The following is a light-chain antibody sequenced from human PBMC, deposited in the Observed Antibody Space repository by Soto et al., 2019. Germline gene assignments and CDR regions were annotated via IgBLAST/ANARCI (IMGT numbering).Light chain of an antibody. CDR1: SSNIGSNT. V-gene: IGLV1-44*01. CDR2: SNN. Sequence: QSVLTQPPSASGTPGQRFTISCSGSSSNIGSNTVNWYQQLPGTAPKLLIYSNNQRPSGVPDRFSGSKSGTSASLAISGLQSEDEADYYCAAWDDSLNGRGVFGGGTKVTVL. CDR3: AAWDDSLNGRGV. J-gene: IGLJ2*01.